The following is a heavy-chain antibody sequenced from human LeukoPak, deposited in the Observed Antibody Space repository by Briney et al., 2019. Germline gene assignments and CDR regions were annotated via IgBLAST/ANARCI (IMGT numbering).Heavy chain of an antibody. J-gene: IGHJ5*02. CDR2: IYYSGST. CDR3: ARPNVVGDYWFDP. V-gene: IGHV4-59*08. Sequence: PSETLSLTCTASGGSISSYYWNWIRQPPGKGLEWVAYIYYSGSTTYNPSLKSRGTISADTSKNQPSLQLRSMTAADAAVYYWARPNVVGDYWFDPWGQGTLVTVSS. CDR1: GGSISSYY. D-gene: IGHD2-21*02.